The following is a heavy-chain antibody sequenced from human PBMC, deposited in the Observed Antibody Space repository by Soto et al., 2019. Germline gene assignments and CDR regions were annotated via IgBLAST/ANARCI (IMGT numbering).Heavy chain of an antibody. CDR2: IYPGDSDT. CDR3: ARAMVRGKNYYGVDV. CDR1: GYSFTSYW. D-gene: IGHD3-10*01. V-gene: IGHV5-51*01. J-gene: IGHJ6*02. Sequence: GESLKISCKGSGYSFTSYWIGWVRQMPGKGLEWMGIIYPGDSDTRYSPSFQGQVTISADKSISTACLQWSSLKASDTAMYYCARAMVRGKNYYGVDVWGQGTTVTVSS.